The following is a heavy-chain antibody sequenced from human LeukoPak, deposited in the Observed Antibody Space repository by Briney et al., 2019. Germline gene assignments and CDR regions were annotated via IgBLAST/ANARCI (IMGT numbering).Heavy chain of an antibody. J-gene: IGHJ5*02. CDR1: GFIFSDYS. D-gene: IGHD3-16*01. Sequence: GGPLRLSCATSGFIFSDYSMTWVRQAPGKGLEWVSSITSTSSHINYADSVRGRFTISRDNAKNALFLQMTSLTDEDTALYHCARARLGYDEEYIDPWGQGTQVTVSS. V-gene: IGHV3-21*01. CDR3: ARARLGYDEEYIDP. CDR2: ITSTSSHI.